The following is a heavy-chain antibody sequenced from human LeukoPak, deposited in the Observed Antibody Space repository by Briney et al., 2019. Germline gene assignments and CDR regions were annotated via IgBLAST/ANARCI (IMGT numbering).Heavy chain of an antibody. J-gene: IGHJ4*02. CDR3: ATPRDYYDSSGYHQGGD. Sequence: PGGSLRLSCAASEFTFSSYWMTWVRQAPGKGLEWVANIKQDGSKKNYVDSVKGRFTISRDNAKNSLYLQMNSLRAEDTAVYYCATPRDYYDSSGYHQGGDWGQGTLFTVSS. V-gene: IGHV3-7*03. CDR2: IKQDGSKK. CDR1: EFTFSSYW. D-gene: IGHD3-22*01.